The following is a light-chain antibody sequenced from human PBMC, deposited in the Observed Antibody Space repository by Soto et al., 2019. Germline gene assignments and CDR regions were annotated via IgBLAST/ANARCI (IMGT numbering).Light chain of an antibody. CDR2: GAS. CDR1: QSVSNDF. V-gene: IGKV3D-20*02. CDR3: QQRSSLPFT. J-gene: IGKJ3*01. Sequence: EIVFTQSPGILSLSPGERATLSCSARQSVSNDFLAWYQQKPGQAPRLLIYGASTRATDVPDRFSGSGSGTDFTLTISSLEPEDFAVYYCQQRSSLPFTFGPGTKVDIK.